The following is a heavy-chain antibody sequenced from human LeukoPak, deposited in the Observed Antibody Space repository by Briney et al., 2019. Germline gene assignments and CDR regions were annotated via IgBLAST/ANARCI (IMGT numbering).Heavy chain of an antibody. CDR3: AKDMGSIRGVAFDY. J-gene: IGHJ4*02. Sequence: GGSLRLSCAGSGFTFSDYYMSWIRQAPGKGLEWVSYIRSGDSTTHYADSVKGRFTISRDNSKNSLYLQMNSLRAEDTALYYCAKDMGSIRGVAFDYWGQGTLVTVSS. V-gene: IGHV3-11*01. CDR1: GFTFSDYY. D-gene: IGHD3-10*01. CDR2: IRSGDSTT.